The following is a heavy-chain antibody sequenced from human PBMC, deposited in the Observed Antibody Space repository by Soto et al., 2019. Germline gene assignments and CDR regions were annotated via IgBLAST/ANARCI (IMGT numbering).Heavy chain of an antibody. Sequence: QVQLQESGPGLVKPSQTLSLTCTVSGGSISSGDYYWSWIRQPPGKGLEWIGYIYYSGSTYYTPYLKSRVTISVDTSKNQFSVKLSSVTAADTAVYYCARIEAANKCLDYWGQGTLVTVSS. V-gene: IGHV4-30-4*01. J-gene: IGHJ4*02. D-gene: IGHD6-13*01. CDR1: GGSISSGDYY. CDR2: IYYSGST. CDR3: ARIEAANKCLDY.